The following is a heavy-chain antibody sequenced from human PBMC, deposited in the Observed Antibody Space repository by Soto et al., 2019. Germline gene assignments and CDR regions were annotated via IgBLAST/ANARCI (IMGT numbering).Heavy chain of an antibody. J-gene: IGHJ5*02. CDR2: INPDNGNT. V-gene: IGHV1-3*01. D-gene: IGHD2-15*01. CDR1: GYTFTRYT. CDR3: ARDIATGQLDP. Sequence: QVQLVQSGAEVKKPGASVKISCKASGYTFTRYTMNWVRQAPGQRLEWMGWINPDNGNTKSSQKFQDRVIITRDTSASTAYMDLSSLRSEDTAVYYCARDIATGQLDPWGQGTLVTVSS.